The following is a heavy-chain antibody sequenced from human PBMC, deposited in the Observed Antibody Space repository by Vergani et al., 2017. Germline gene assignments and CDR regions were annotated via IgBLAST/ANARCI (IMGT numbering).Heavy chain of an antibody. D-gene: IGHD2-15*01. V-gene: IGHV4-34*01. CDR2: INHSGST. CDR1: GGSFSGYY. J-gene: IGHJ5*02. Sequence: QVQLQQWGAGLLKPSETLSLTCAVYGGSFSGYYWSWIRQPPGKGLEWIGEINHSGSTNYNPSLKSRVTISVDPSKNQFSLKLSSVTAADTAVYYCARAILRPVGVVRFDPWGQGTLVTVSS. CDR3: ARAILRPVGVVRFDP.